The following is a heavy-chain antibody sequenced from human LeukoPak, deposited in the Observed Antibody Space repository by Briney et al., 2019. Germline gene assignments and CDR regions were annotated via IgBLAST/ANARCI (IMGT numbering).Heavy chain of an antibody. Sequence: ASVKVSCKASGYTFTSYGISWVRQAPGQGLEWMGWISAYNGNTNYAQKLQGRVTMTTDTSTSTAYMELRSLRSDDTAVYYCARESGYDYPHYYFDYWGQGTLVTVSS. CDR3: ARESGYDYPHYYFDY. D-gene: IGHD5-12*01. V-gene: IGHV1-18*01. CDR2: ISAYNGNT. J-gene: IGHJ4*02. CDR1: GYTFTSYG.